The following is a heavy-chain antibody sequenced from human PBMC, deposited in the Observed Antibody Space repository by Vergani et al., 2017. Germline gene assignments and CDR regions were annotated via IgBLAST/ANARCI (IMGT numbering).Heavy chain of an antibody. CDR3: ARDGAGLLWFGEFNYYFDY. Sequence: VQLVESGGGLVQPGGSLRLSCAASGFTFSSYSMNWVRQAPGKGLEWVAVIWYDGTNKYYADSVQGRFTISRDNSKNTLYLQMNSLRAEDTAVYYCARDGAGLLWFGEFNYYFDYWGQGTLVTVSS. J-gene: IGHJ4*02. CDR2: IWYDGTNK. D-gene: IGHD3-10*01. CDR1: GFTFSSYS. V-gene: IGHV3-33*08.